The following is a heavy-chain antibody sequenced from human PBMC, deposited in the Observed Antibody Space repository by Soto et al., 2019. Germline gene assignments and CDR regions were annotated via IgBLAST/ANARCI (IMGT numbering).Heavy chain of an antibody. CDR2: INDSGDN. CDR3: ARGLILWFGELSRRGGYYYYMDV. Sequence: QVQLQQWGAGMLKPSETLSLTCAVYGGSFSGYQWTWIRQTPGKGLEWIGEINDSGDNNYNPSLKSRVTISGDTAKKQISLKLSSLTAADTAVYYCARGLILWFGELSRRGGYYYYMDVWGNGTTVTVSS. J-gene: IGHJ6*03. V-gene: IGHV4-34*01. CDR1: GGSFSGYQ. D-gene: IGHD3-10*01.